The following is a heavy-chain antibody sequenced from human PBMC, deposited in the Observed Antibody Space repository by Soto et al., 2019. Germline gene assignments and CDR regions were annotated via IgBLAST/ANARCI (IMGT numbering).Heavy chain of an antibody. CDR1: GYTFTSYY. Sequence: EASVKVSCKASGYTFTSYYMHWVRQAPGQGLEWMGIINPSGGSTSYAQKFQGRVTMTRDTSTSTVYMGLSGLTPEDTAVYYCARDQTGITTTGGGRIDHWGQGTLVTVSS. D-gene: IGHD1-20*01. J-gene: IGHJ4*02. CDR2: INPSGGST. CDR3: ARDQTGITTTGGGRIDH. V-gene: IGHV1-46*01.